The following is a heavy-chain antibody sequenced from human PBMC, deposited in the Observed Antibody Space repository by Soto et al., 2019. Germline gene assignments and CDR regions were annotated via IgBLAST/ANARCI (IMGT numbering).Heavy chain of an antibody. Sequence: GGSLRLSCVASGFSFNTYWTHWVRQAPGKGLVWVSRISSDGSHIGYADSVKGRFTIARDNAKNTLNLQMNGLRVEDTAVYYCARGPFYSSSWYDYWGLGTLVTVSS. V-gene: IGHV3-74*01. J-gene: IGHJ4*02. D-gene: IGHD6-13*01. CDR3: ARGPFYSSSWYDY. CDR1: GFSFNTYW. CDR2: ISSDGSHI.